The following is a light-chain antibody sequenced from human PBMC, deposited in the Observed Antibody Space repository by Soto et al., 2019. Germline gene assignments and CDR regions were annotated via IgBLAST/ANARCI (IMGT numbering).Light chain of an antibody. V-gene: IGKV3-11*01. Sequence: EIVLTQSPATLSLSPGERATLSCRASQSVGSYLAWYQQKPGQAPRLLIYDASNRATGIPARFSGSGSGTDFTLTISSLEPEDFAVYYCQQRSNWPIITFGQGTRLEL. CDR3: QQRSNWPIIT. CDR2: DAS. CDR1: QSVGSY. J-gene: IGKJ5*01.